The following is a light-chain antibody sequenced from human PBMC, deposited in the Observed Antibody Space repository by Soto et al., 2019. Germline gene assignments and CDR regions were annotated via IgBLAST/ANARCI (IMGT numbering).Light chain of an antibody. CDR2: GAS. V-gene: IGKV3-15*01. Sequence: IVMTHSPATLSVSPGERATLSCRASQSVSSNLAWYQQKPGQGPRLLIYGASTRATGIPARFSGSGSGTEFTLTFSSLRSEDFAVYYCQQYTNWLRTTFGGGTKVEIK. CDR1: QSVSSN. J-gene: IGKJ4*01. CDR3: QQYTNWLRTT.